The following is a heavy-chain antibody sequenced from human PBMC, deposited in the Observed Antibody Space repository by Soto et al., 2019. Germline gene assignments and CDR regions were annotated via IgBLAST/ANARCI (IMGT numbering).Heavy chain of an antibody. V-gene: IGHV4-34*01. Sequence: NPSETLSLTCAVYGGSFSGYYWSWIRQPPGKGLEWIGEINHSGSTNYNPSLKSRVTISVDTSKNQFSLKLSSVTAADTAVYYCARTPRGPMVRGVLGYWGQGTLVTVSS. CDR3: ARTPRGPMVRGVLGY. D-gene: IGHD3-10*01. CDR2: INHSGST. J-gene: IGHJ4*02. CDR1: GGSFSGYY.